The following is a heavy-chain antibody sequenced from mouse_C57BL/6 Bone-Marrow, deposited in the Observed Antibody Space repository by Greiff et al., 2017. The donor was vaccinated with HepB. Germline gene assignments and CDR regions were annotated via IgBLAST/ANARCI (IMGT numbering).Heavy chain of an antibody. D-gene: IGHD1-2*01. CDR2: ISGGGGNT. CDR1: GFTFSSYT. CDR3: ARHHYGAMDD. Sequence: EVNVVESGGGLVKPGGSLKLSCAASGFTFSSYTMSLVRQTPEKRLEWVATISGGGGNTYYPDSVKGRFTISRDNAKNTLYLQMSSLRSEDTALYYCARHHYGAMDDWGQGTSVTVSS. J-gene: IGHJ4*01. V-gene: IGHV5-9*01.